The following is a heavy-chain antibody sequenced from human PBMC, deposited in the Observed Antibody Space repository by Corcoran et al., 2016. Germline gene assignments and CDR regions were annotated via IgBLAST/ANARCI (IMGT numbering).Heavy chain of an antibody. CDR1: GGSFSGYY. CDR2: INHSVST. J-gene: IGHJ5*02. Sequence: QVQLQQWGAGLLKPSETLSLTCAVYGGSFSGYYWSWIRQPPGKGLEWIGEINHSVSTNYNPSLKSRVTISVDTSKNQFSLKLSSVTAADTAVYYCARGHPPRGATESRGGFNWFDPWGQGTLVTVSS. V-gene: IGHV4-34*01. D-gene: IGHD5-12*01. CDR3: ARGHPPRGATESRGGFNWFDP.